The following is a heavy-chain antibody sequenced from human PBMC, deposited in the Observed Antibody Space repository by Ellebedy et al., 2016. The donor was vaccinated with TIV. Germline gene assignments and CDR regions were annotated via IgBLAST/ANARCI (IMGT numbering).Heavy chain of an antibody. Sequence: AASVKVSCKASGYTFTNNAIHWVRQAPGQRLEYMGWINVGNGNTKYSQKFQGRVTITRDTSASTAYMELSSLRSEDTAVYYCARGVYAMGNFDYWGQGTLVTVSS. J-gene: IGHJ4*02. CDR2: INVGNGNT. D-gene: IGHD2-8*01. V-gene: IGHV1-3*01. CDR1: GYTFTNNA. CDR3: ARGVYAMGNFDY.